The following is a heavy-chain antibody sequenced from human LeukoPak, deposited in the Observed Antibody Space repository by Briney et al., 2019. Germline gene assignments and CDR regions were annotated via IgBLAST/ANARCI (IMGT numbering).Heavy chain of an antibody. J-gene: IGHJ3*02. D-gene: IGHD5-12*01. CDR1: GFTVSSNY. CDR2: IYSGGST. CDR3: ARDAVATFDAFDI. V-gene: IGHV3-53*01. Sequence: GGSLRLSCAASGFTVSSNYMSWVRQAPGKGLEWVSVIYSGGSTYYADSVKGRFTISRDNSKNTLYLQMNSLRAEDTAVYYCARDAVATFDAFDIWGQATRVTVSS.